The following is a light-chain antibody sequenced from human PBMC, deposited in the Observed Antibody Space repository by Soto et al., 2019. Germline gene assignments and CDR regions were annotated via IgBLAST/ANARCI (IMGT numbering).Light chain of an antibody. J-gene: IGKJ3*01. Sequence: DIQMTQSPSTLSASVGDRDTITCRASQSIDTWLAWYQQKPGKAPKLLIYRASSLESVVTSRFSGSGSGTEFTLTIRRLRPDDFSNYYCHRYDTYSGTFGPGNKVYIK. CDR2: RAS. V-gene: IGKV1-5*03. CDR3: HRYDTYSGT. CDR1: QSIDTW.